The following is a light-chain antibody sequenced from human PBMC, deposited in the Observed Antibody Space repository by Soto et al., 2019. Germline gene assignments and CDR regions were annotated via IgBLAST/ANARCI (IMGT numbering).Light chain of an antibody. CDR2: DVN. Sequence: QSALTQPASVSGSPGQSITISCTGTSSDVGGYNFVSWYQHHPGKAPKLIIYDVNNRPSGVSNRFSGSKAGNTASLTISGRQAEDEADYYCTSYTTSSTYVFGTGTKLTVL. CDR1: SSDVGGYNF. V-gene: IGLV2-14*03. CDR3: TSYTTSSTYV. J-gene: IGLJ1*01.